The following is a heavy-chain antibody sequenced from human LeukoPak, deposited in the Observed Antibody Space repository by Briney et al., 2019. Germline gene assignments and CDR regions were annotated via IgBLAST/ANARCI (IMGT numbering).Heavy chain of an antibody. CDR3: AKSYCSSTSCPLWN. D-gene: IGHD2-2*01. Sequence: GGSLRLSCAASGFTFSSYAMSWVRQAPGKGLEWVSAISGSGGSTYYADSVEGRFTISRDNSKNTLYLQMNSLRAEDTAVYYCAKSYCSSTSCPLWNWGQGTLVTVS. V-gene: IGHV3-23*01. CDR2: ISGSGGST. CDR1: GFTFSSYA. J-gene: IGHJ4*02.